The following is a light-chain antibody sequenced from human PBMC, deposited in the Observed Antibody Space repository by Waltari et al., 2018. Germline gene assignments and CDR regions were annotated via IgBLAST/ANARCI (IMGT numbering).Light chain of an antibody. CDR3: MQASHWPYS. Sequence: DVVIIQSLLSLPVTLDQSASISCRASQSLVHSNGGTFLNWFHQRPGQSQRRLIYRISNRDSGVPDRFSGSVSGAGFTLNISRVEAEDVGVYYCMQASHWPYSFGQGTKLEI. CDR1: QSLVHSNGGTF. J-gene: IGKJ2*03. CDR2: RIS. V-gene: IGKV2-30*02.